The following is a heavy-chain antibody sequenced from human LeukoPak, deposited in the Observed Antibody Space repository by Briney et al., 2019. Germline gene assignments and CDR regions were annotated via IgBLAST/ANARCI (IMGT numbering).Heavy chain of an antibody. J-gene: IGHJ4*02. D-gene: IGHD6-6*01. CDR3: ARLYSSSSEVDY. CDR1: GYTFTSYY. V-gene: IGHV1-46*01. Sequence: ASVKVSCKASGYTFTSYYIHWVRQAPGQGLEWMGIFNPNGGSTTYAQKFQGRVTMTRDTSTSTVYMELSSLRFEDTAVYYCARLYSSSSEVDYWGQGTLVTVSS. CDR2: FNPNGGST.